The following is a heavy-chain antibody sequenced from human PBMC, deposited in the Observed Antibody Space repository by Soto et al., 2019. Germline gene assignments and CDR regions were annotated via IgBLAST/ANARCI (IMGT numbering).Heavy chain of an antibody. CDR3: AKALVRGDYGNFDY. Sequence: EVQLLESGGGLVQSGGSLRLSCAASGFTFSNYAMNWVRQAPEKGLEWVSTLSGSGRATYYADSVKGRFTISRDNSKNTLYLQMNSLRAEDTAVYYCAKALVRGDYGNFDYWGQGTLVTVSS. D-gene: IGHD4-17*01. V-gene: IGHV3-23*01. CDR1: GFTFSNYA. J-gene: IGHJ4*02. CDR2: LSGSGRAT.